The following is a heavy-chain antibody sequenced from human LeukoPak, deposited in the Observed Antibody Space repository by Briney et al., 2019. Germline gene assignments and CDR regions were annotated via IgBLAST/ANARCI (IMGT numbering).Heavy chain of an antibody. D-gene: IGHD5-18*01. V-gene: IGHV1-18*01. CDR2: ISAYNGNT. CDR3: AREAGTQLWLSYYFDY. Sequence: ASVKVSCKASGYTFTSYGISWVRQAPGQGLEWMGWISAYNGNTNYAQKLQGRVTMTTDTSTSTAYMGLRSLRSDDTAVYYCAREAGTQLWLSYYFDYWGQGTLVTVSS. J-gene: IGHJ4*02. CDR1: GYTFTSYG.